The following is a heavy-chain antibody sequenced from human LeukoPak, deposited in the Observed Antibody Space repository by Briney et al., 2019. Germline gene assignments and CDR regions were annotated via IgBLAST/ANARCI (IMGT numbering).Heavy chain of an antibody. Sequence: SETLSLTCTVSGGSISSYYWSWIRQPAGKGLEWIGRIYTSGSTNYNPSLKSRVTMSVDTSKNQFSLKLSSVTAADTAVYYCATLDSDVYCSGGSCYHYGMDVWGQGTTVTVSS. J-gene: IGHJ6*02. D-gene: IGHD2-15*01. CDR2: IYTSGST. CDR1: GGSISSYY. CDR3: ATLDSDVYCSGGSCYHYGMDV. V-gene: IGHV4-4*07.